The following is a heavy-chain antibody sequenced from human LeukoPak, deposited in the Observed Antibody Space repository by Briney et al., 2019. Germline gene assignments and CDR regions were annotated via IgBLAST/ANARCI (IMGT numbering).Heavy chain of an antibody. Sequence: GGSLRLSCAASGFTFSSYWMHWVRQAPGKGLVWVSRINSDGSSTSYADSVKGRFTISRDNSKNTVSLQMKSLRAEDTAVYYCARDLHPGLTGYSDYWGQGTLVTVSS. CDR3: ARDLHPGLTGYSDY. D-gene: IGHD1-14*01. J-gene: IGHJ4*02. V-gene: IGHV3-74*01. CDR1: GFTFSSYW. CDR2: INSDGSST.